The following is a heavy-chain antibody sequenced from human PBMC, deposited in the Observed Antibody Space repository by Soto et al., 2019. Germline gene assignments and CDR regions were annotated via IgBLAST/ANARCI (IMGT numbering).Heavy chain of an antibody. D-gene: IGHD3-22*01. Sequence: PGGSLRLSCAASGFTFSSYGMHWVRQAPGKGLEWVAVIWYDGSNKYYADSVKGRFTISRDNSKNTLYLQMNSLRAEDTAVYYCARGYQSYYYDSSGYYYGPAFDIWGQGTMVTVS. CDR3: ARGYQSYYYDSSGYYYGPAFDI. CDR2: IWYDGSNK. J-gene: IGHJ3*02. CDR1: GFTFSSYG. V-gene: IGHV3-33*01.